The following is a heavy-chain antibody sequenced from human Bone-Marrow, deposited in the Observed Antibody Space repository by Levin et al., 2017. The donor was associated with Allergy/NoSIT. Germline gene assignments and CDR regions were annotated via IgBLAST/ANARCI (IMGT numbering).Heavy chain of an antibody. Sequence: SETLSLTCSVSGGSVNNFYWSWIRQSPERGLEWIGYIYHIGSTDYNPSLTSRVSMSIDKSKNHISLHLWSLTAADTAVYYCSMSTFQYSNNLCYFDSWGQGIQVTVSA. CDR3: SMSTFQYSNNLCYFDS. CDR2: IYHIGST. D-gene: IGHD6-13*01. V-gene: IGHV4-59*02. CDR1: GGSVNNFY. J-gene: IGHJ4*02.